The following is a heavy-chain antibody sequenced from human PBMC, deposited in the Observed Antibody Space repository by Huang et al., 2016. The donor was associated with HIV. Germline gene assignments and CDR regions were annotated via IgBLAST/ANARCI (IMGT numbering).Heavy chain of an antibody. V-gene: IGHV7-4-1*02. D-gene: IGHD6-13*01. J-gene: IGHJ4*02. Sequence: QVQLVQSGSELKKPGASVKVSCKASGYTFTSYAMNWVRQAPGQGLAWMCCINTNTRNPTYAQGFTGRFVFSLDTSVSTAYLQISSLKAEDTAVYYCARGLYSSSWAPFDYWGQGTLVTVSS. CDR2: INTNTRNP. CDR1: GYTFTSYA. CDR3: ARGLYSSSWAPFDY.